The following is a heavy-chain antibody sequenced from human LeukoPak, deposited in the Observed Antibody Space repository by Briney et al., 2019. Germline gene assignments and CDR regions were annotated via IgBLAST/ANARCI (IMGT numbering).Heavy chain of an antibody. J-gene: IGHJ6*01. CDR2: IYHSGST. V-gene: IGHV4-30-2*01. D-gene: IGHD4-17*01. Sequence: SETLSLTCAVSGGSISSGGYSWSWIRQPPGKGLEWIGYIYHSGSTYYNPSLKSRVTISVDRSKNQFSLKLSSVTAADTAVYYCARDKGTVTTYGMDVWGQGTTVTVSS. CDR3: ARDKGTVTTYGMDV. CDR1: GGSISSGGYS.